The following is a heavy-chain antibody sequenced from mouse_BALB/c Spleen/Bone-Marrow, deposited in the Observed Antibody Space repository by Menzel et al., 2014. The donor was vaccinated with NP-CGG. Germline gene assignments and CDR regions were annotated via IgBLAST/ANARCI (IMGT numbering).Heavy chain of an antibody. J-gene: IGHJ2*01. Sequence: EVMLVESGGGLVQPGGPLKLSCAASGFTFSSYTMSWVRQTPEKRLEWVAYISNGGGSTYYPDTVKGRFTISRDNAKNTLYLQMSSLKSEDTAMYYCARQIYFPYFDYWGQGTTLTVSS. V-gene: IGHV5-12-2*01. CDR3: ARQIYFPYFDY. CDR2: ISNGGGST. D-gene: IGHD2-1*01. CDR1: GFTFSSYT.